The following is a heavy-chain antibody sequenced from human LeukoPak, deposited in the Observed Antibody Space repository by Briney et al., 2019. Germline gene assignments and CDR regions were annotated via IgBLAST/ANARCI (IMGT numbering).Heavy chain of an antibody. CDR1: GGSISSYY. CDR2: IYYSGST. CDR3: ASTDSSSPDYYYYYMDV. Sequence: PSETLSLTCTVSGGSISSYYWSWIRQPPGKGLEWMGYIYYSGSTNYNPSLKSRVTISVDTSKNQFSLKLSSVTAADTAVYYCASTDSSSPDYYYYYMDVWGKGTTVTISS. D-gene: IGHD6-13*01. J-gene: IGHJ6*03. V-gene: IGHV4-59*01.